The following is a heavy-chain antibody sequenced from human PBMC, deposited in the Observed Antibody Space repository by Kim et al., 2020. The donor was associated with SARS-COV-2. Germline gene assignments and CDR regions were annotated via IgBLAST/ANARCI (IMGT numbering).Heavy chain of an antibody. D-gene: IGHD2-15*01. V-gene: IGHV1-69*13. CDR2: IIPIFGTA. CDR1: GGTFSSYA. CDR3: ARADSGGKPGHY. J-gene: IGHJ4*02. Sequence: SVKVSCKASGGTFSSYAISWVRQAPGQGLEWMGGIIPIFGTANYAQKFQGRVTITADESTSTAYMELSSLRSEDTAVYYCARADSGGKPGHYWGQGTLVTVSS.